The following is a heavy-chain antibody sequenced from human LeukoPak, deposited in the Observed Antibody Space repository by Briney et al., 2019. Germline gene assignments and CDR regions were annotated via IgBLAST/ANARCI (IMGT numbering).Heavy chain of an antibody. D-gene: IGHD3-22*01. CDR1: GGTFSSYA. CDR3: ASLSSSGSHSFDI. J-gene: IGHJ3*02. Sequence: ASVKVSCKASGGTFSSYAISWVRQAPGQGLEWMGGIIPIFGTANYAQKFQGRVTITTDESTSTAYMELSSLRSKDTAVYYCASLSSSGSHSFDIWGQGTMVTVSS. V-gene: IGHV1-69*05. CDR2: IIPIFGTA.